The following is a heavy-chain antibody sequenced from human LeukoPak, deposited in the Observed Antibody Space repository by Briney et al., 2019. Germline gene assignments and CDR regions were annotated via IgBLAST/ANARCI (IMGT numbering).Heavy chain of an antibody. D-gene: IGHD3-10*01. J-gene: IGHJ3*02. CDR2: IGTAGDT. V-gene: IGHV3-13*01. Sequence: GGSLRFSCAASGFTFSSYDMHWVRQATGKGLEWVSAIGTAGDTYYPGSVKGRFTISRENAKNSLYLQMNSLRAGDTAVYYCARSGGDDDAFDIWGQGTMVTVSS. CDR1: GFTFSSYD. CDR3: ARSGGDDDAFDI.